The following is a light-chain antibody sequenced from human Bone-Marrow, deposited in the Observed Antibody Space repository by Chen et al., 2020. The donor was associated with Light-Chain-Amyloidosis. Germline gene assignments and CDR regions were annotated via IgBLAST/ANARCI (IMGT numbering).Light chain of an antibody. CDR2: RDT. V-gene: IGLV3-25*03. CDR3: QSADSSGTYEVI. J-gene: IGLJ2*01. CDR1: ELPTKY. Sequence: SYELTPPPSVSVSPGQTARSTCSGDELPTKYAYWYQQKPGQAPVLVIHRDTERPSGISERFSGSSSGTTATLTISGVQAEDEADYHCQSADSSGTYEVIFGGGTKLTVL.